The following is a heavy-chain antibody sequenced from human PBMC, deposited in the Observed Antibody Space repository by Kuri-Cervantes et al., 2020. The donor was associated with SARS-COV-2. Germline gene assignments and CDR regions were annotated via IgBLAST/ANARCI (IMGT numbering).Heavy chain of an antibody. CDR1: GGSISNYY. J-gene: IGHJ6*02. D-gene: IGHD6-19*01. V-gene: IGHV4-59*01. CDR3: ARLRARIAVAGTGYYGMDV. Sequence: SETLSLTCTVSGGSISNYYWSWIRQPPGKGLEWIGNVFYSGSTNYNPSLKSRVAISLNTSASQFSLKVTSVTAADTAVYYCARLRARIAVAGTGYYGMDVWGQGTTVTVSS. CDR2: VFYSGST.